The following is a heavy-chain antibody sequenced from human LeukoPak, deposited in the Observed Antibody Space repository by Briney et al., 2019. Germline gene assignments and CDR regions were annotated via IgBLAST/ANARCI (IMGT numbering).Heavy chain of an antibody. J-gene: IGHJ4*02. CDR2: ISYDGSNK. V-gene: IGHV3-30*18. CDR1: GFTFSSYG. Sequence: GRSLRLSCAASGFTFSSYGMHWVRQAPGKGLEWVAVISYDGSNKYYADSVKGRFTISRDNSKNTLYLQMNSLRAEDTAVYYCAKVAGRGFDYWGQGTLVTVSS. CDR3: AKVAGRGFDY. D-gene: IGHD6-19*01.